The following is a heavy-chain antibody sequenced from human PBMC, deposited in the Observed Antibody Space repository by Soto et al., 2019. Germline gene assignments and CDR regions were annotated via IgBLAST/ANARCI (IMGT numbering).Heavy chain of an antibody. V-gene: IGHV1-3*01. CDR2: INAGNGNT. CDR1: GYTFTSYA. D-gene: IGHD6-6*01. Sequence: ASVKVSCKASGYTFTSYAMHWVRQAPGQRLEWMGWINAGNGNTKYSQKFQGGVTITRDTSASTAYMELSSLRSEDTAMYYCAKERAARGIDYWGQGALVTVSS. CDR3: AKERAARGIDY. J-gene: IGHJ4*02.